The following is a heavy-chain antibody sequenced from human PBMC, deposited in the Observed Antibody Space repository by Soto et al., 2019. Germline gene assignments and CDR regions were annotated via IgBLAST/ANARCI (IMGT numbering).Heavy chain of an antibody. CDR2: IIPVSGVP. J-gene: IGHJ6*02. CDR3: ATPSVAARPKGGYSYADV. D-gene: IGHD6-6*01. V-gene: IGHV1-69*01. Sequence: QVQLVQSGTEVKKPGSSVKVSCKASGGTFSYSAISWVRQAPGQGLEWMGGIIPVSGVPNYAQKFQGRVTITADEYTTTADLQLSSLRPEDAAVYYCATPSVAARPKGGYSYADVWGQGTTVTVSS. CDR1: GGTFSYSA.